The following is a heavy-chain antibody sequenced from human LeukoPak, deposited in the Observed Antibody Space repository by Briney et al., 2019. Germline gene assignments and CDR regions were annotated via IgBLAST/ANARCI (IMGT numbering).Heavy chain of an antibody. CDR3: ARGRFITRDEKYSGYDPADY. CDR1: RGSISSSSYY. CDR2: FYYIGGT. V-gene: IGHV4-39*01. D-gene: IGHD5-12*01. Sequence: PSETLSLTCTVSRGSISSSSYYWGWIRQPPGKRLEWIGSFYYIGGTYYNPSLEGRVTISADSSKNQFSLKLTSVTAADTALYYCARGRFITRDEKYSGYDPADYWGQGTLVTVSS. J-gene: IGHJ4*02.